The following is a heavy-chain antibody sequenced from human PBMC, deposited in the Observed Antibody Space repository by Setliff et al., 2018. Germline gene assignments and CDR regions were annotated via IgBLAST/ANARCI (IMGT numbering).Heavy chain of an antibody. CDR3: AKDVGFVVVKNIFDY. V-gene: IGHV3-30*02. J-gene: IGHJ4*02. D-gene: IGHD2-21*01. Sequence: PGGSLRLSCVASGFAFSTYGMHWVRQAPGKGLEWVAFIRYDGSYKYYEDSVKGRFTISRDSSKNTLYLQMNSLRHEDTAVYYCAKDVGFVVVKNIFDYWGQGTLVTVSS. CDR2: IRYDGSYK. CDR1: GFAFSTYG.